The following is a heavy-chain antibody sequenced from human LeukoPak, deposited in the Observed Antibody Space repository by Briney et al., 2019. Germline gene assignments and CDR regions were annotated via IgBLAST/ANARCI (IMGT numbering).Heavy chain of an antibody. CDR1: GFTFSSYW. J-gene: IGHJ3*02. CDR2: IHQDGSEE. Sequence: PGGSLRLSCAASGFTFSSYWMSWVRQAPGKGLEWVANIHQDGSEEYYVGSVKGRLTISRDNAQKSLYLQMNSLRAEDTAVYYCARDSLDIWGQGTMVTVSS. CDR3: ARDSLDI. V-gene: IGHV3-7*01.